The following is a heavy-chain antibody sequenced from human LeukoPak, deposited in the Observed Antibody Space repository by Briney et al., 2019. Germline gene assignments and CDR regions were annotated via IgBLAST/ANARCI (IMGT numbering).Heavy chain of an antibody. D-gene: IGHD3-22*01. CDR3: ARCRTYYYDSSGYYFDY. CDR2: INPNSGGT. CDR1: GYTFTGYY. J-gene: IGHJ4*02. V-gene: IGHV1-2*02. Sequence: ASVKVSCKASGYTFTGYYIHWVRQAPGQGLEWMGWINPNSGGTNYAQKFQGRVTMTRDTSTSTVYMELSSLRSEDTAVYYCARCRTYYYDSSGYYFDYWGQGTLVTVSS.